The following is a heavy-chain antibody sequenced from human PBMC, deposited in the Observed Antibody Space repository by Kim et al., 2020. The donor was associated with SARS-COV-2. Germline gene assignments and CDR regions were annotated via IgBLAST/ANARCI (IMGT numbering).Heavy chain of an antibody. CDR2: IRSKANSDAT. CDR3: SRTTEVPATTVY. V-gene: IGHV3-73*01. Sequence: GGSLRLSCAAPGFILSGSILHWVRQASGKGPEWVGRIRSKANSDATAYAASVKGRFIISRDDSQNTAYLQMNSLETEDTAVYYCSRTTEVPATTVYWGQGTLVTVSS. CDR1: GFILSGSI. D-gene: IGHD1-1*01. J-gene: IGHJ4*02.